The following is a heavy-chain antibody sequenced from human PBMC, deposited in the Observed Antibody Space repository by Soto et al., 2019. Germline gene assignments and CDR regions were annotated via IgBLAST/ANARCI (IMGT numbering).Heavy chain of an antibody. CDR2: IYYSGST. D-gene: IGHD3-10*01. CDR3: ARATPPRWFGETYFDY. V-gene: IGHV4-59*01. Sequence: SETLSLTCNVSSGSLIFYYWSWIRQPPGKELEWIGNIYYSGSTNYNPSLKSRVTISVDTSKNQFSLKLSSVTAADTAVYYCARATPPRWFGETYFDYWGQGTLVTVSS. CDR1: SGSLIFYY. J-gene: IGHJ4*02.